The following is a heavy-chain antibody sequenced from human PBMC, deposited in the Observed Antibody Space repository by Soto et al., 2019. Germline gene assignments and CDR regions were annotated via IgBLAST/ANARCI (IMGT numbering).Heavy chain of an antibody. CDR3: ARVVVAALYYYYYYGMDV. J-gene: IGHJ6*02. Sequence: ASVKVSCKASGDTFTSYGISWVRQAPGQGLEWMGWISPYSGKANYAQKFQGRVTMTADESTSTAYMELSSLRSEDTAVYYCARVVVAALYYYYYYGMDVWGQGTTVTVSS. D-gene: IGHD2-15*01. CDR1: GDTFTSYG. CDR2: ISPYSGKA. V-gene: IGHV1-18*01.